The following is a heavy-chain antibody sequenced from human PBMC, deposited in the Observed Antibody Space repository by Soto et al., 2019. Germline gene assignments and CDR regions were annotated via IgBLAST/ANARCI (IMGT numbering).Heavy chain of an antibody. CDR3: AKGLVVVVAATTPFDH. CDR1: GFTFSSYA. J-gene: IGHJ4*02. Sequence: GGSLRLSCAASGFTFSSYAMSWVRQAPGKGLEWVSAISGSGGSTYYADSVKGRFTISRDNSKNTLYLQMNSLRAEDTAVYYCAKGLVVVVAATTPFDHWGQGTLVTVSS. V-gene: IGHV3-23*01. CDR2: ISGSGGST. D-gene: IGHD2-15*01.